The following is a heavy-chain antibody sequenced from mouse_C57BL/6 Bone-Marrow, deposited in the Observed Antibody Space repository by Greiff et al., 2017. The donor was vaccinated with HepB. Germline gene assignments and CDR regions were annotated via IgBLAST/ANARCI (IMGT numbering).Heavy chain of an antibody. CDR3: TRDYDFPYAMDY. CDR2: IYPGNRDT. J-gene: IGHJ4*01. V-gene: IGHV1-5*01. CDR1: GYTFTSHW. Sequence: EVQPQQSGTVLARPGASVKMSCQTSGYTFTSHWMHWVKQRPGQGLEWIGAIYPGNRDTSYNQKFKGKAKLTAVTSASTAYMELSSLTNEDTAVYYCTRDYDFPYAMDYWGQGTSVTVSS. D-gene: IGHD2-4*01.